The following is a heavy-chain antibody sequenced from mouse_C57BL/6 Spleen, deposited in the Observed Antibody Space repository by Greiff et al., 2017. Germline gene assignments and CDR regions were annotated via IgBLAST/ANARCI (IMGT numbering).Heavy chain of an antibody. J-gene: IGHJ2*01. D-gene: IGHD2-1*01. CDR2: ISSGSSTI. Sequence: EVHLVESGGGLVKPGGSLKLSCAASGFTFSDYGMHWVRQAPEKGLEWVAYISSGSSTIYYADTVKGRFTISRDNAKNTLFLQMTSLRSEDTAMYYCASLYPFDYWGQGTTLTVSS. CDR1: GFTFSDYG. V-gene: IGHV5-17*01. CDR3: ASLYPFDY.